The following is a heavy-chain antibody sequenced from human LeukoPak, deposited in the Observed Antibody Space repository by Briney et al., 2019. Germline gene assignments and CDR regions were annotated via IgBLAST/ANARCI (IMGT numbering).Heavy chain of an antibody. CDR2: IKEDGSEK. Sequence: PGGSLRLSCAASGVTFSRYWMSWVRQAPGKGPEWVASIKEDGSEKYYVDSVKGRFTISRDNAKNSLYLQMNSLRAEDTAVYYCASRPPTSRTYYGVFDYWGQGALVTVSS. V-gene: IGHV3-7*03. D-gene: IGHD3-10*01. CDR1: GVTFSRYW. CDR3: ASRPPTSRTYYGVFDY. J-gene: IGHJ4*02.